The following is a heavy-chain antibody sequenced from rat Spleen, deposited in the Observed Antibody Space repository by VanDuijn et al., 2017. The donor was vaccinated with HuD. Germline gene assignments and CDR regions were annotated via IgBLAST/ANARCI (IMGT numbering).Heavy chain of an antibody. CDR1: GYSITSSYK. CDR3: TACYDGTHYYFDS. CDR2: IDNAGST. J-gene: IGHJ2*01. D-gene: IGHD1-12*02. V-gene: IGHV3-3*01. Sequence: EVQPQESGPGLVKPSQSLSLTCSVTGYSITSSYKWNWIRKLPGHKLEWMGYIDNAGSTNYNPSLKSRISITRDTSKNQFFLQVNSVTTEDTATYYCTACYDGTHYYFDSWGQGVMVTVSS.